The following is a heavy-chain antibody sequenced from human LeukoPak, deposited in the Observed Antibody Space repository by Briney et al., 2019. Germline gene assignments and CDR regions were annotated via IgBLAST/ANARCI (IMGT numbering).Heavy chain of an antibody. Sequence: GESLKISCKGSGYSFTSYWIGWVRQMPGKGLEWMGIIYPGDSDTRYSPSFQGQVTISADKSISTAYLQWSSLKASDTAMYYCARRLGLYDYGVWFDYWGQGTLVTVSS. J-gene: IGHJ5*01. D-gene: IGHD4-17*01. CDR2: IYPGDSDT. CDR3: ARRLGLYDYGVWFDY. CDR1: GYSFTSYW. V-gene: IGHV5-51*01.